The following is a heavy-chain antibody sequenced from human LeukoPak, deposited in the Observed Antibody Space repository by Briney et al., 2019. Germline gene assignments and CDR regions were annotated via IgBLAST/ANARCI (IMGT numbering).Heavy chain of an antibody. Sequence: GGSLRLSRAVSGFTFSNYAMTWVRQAPGKGLEWVSAISDRGDKRYYADSVKGRFTISRDNSKSTVYLQMSSLRAEDTAIYYCAKDWSCDYWGRGTLVTVSS. D-gene: IGHD1-26*01. CDR2: ISDRGDKR. J-gene: IGHJ4*02. V-gene: IGHV3-23*01. CDR1: GFTFSNYA. CDR3: AKDWSCDY.